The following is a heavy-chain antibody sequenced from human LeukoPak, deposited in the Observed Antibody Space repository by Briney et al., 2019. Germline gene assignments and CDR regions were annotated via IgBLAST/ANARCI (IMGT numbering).Heavy chain of an antibody. CDR3: ARDPPVTNVHDAFDV. V-gene: IGHV3-7*05. J-gene: IGHJ3*01. Sequence: AGSLTLSCAASGFTLSNFWMNWVRQPPRKGLEWAAIINPDGTHKEDGDAVEVRITTSRDNAKNSLYLQMNGLRAVDTAVYYCARDPPVTNVHDAFDVWGQGTMVTVSS. CDR2: INPDGTHK. CDR1: GFTLSNFW. D-gene: IGHD4-17*01.